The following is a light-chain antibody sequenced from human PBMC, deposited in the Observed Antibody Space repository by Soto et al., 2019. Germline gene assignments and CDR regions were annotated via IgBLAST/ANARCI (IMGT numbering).Light chain of an antibody. CDR2: GAS. Sequence: EIVLTQSPGTLSLSPGDGATLSCRASQSVSGKSLAWYQQKPGQAPRLLIYGASTRATGIPDKFSGSGSGTDFTLTISRLEPEDFAVYYCQQYGSSPYTFGQGTNLEIK. CDR1: QSVSGKS. V-gene: IGKV3-20*01. J-gene: IGKJ2*01. CDR3: QQYGSSPYT.